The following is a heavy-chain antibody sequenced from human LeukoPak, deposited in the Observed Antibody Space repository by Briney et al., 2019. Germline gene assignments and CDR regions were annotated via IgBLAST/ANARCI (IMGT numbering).Heavy chain of an antibody. CDR2: ISSSGSTI. CDR3: ARDVIVGAYYYYYYMDV. CDR1: GFTFSDYY. V-gene: IGHV3-11*04. J-gene: IGHJ6*03. Sequence: GGSLGLSCAASGFTFSDYYMSWIRQAPGKGLEWVSYISSSGSTIYYADSVKGRFTISRDNAKNSLYLQMNSLRAEDTAVYYCARDVIVGAYYYYYYMDVWGKGTTVTVSS. D-gene: IGHD1-26*01.